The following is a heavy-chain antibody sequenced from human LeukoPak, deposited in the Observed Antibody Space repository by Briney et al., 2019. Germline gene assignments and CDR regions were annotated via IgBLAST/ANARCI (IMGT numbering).Heavy chain of an antibody. CDR1: GGSFSGYY. Sequence: PSETLSLTCGVYGGSFSGYYWSWIRQPPGKGLEWIGEINHSGSTNYNPSLKSRVTISVDTSKNQFSLKLSSVTAADTAVYYCARGLSGSYFFDYWGQGTLVTVSS. CDR2: INHSGST. D-gene: IGHD1-26*01. V-gene: IGHV4-34*01. J-gene: IGHJ4*02. CDR3: ARGLSGSYFFDY.